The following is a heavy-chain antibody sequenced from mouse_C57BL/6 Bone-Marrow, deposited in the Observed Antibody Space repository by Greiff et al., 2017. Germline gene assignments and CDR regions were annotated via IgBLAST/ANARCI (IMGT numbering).Heavy chain of an antibody. V-gene: IGHV1-4*01. D-gene: IGHD2-4*01. Sequence: VQLLQSGADLVKPGASVKLSCKASGFTFTSYRMPWVHQRPGQGLEWIGTISPSSGYTKYTQNVKGRATITADKSTNTAYMQLSSLTSEDSEVDYCARGDYDRDCDYWGQGTTLTVSS. CDR1: GFTFTSYR. J-gene: IGHJ2*01. CDR3: ARGDYDRDCDY. CDR2: ISPSSGYT.